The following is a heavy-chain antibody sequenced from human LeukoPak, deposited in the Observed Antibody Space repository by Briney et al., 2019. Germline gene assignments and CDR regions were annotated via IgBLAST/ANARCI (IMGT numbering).Heavy chain of an antibody. J-gene: IGHJ4*02. CDR3: ATSYDHGWLIGS. CDR1: GGSITNDY. D-gene: IGHD3-16*01. V-gene: IGHV4-59*01. Sequence: PSETLSLTCTVSGGSITNDYWNWIRQSSGKQLEWIGSIHYSGTINYSPSLKSRITISLDTSKNQFSLKLSSVTAADTAMYYCATSYDHGWLIGSWGQGTFVTVSS. CDR2: IHYSGTI.